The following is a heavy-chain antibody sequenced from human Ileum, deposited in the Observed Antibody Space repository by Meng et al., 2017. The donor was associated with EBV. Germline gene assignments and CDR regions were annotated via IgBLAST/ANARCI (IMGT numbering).Heavy chain of an antibody. Sequence: VPRVESGGGVVKPGRSLRLSCAASGFTFSSYAMHWVRQAPGKGLEWVAVISYDGSNKYYADSVKGRFTISRDNSKNTLYLQMNSLRAEDTAVYYCARDQSDYFDYWGQGTLVTVSS. V-gene: IGHV3-30-3*01. CDR3: ARDQSDYFDY. CDR2: ISYDGSNK. J-gene: IGHJ4*02. CDR1: GFTFSSYA.